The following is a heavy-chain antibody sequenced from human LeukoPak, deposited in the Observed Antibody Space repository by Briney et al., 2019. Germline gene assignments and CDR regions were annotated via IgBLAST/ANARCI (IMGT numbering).Heavy chain of an antibody. V-gene: IGHV3-30-3*01. CDR2: ISHDGSNK. J-gene: IGHJ4*02. CDR3: AVIVVVPAAIWFDY. CDR1: GFTFSSYA. D-gene: IGHD2-2*02. Sequence: GGSLRLSCAASGFTFSSYAVHWVRQAPGKGLEWMAVISHDGSNKYYADSVKGRFTISRDNSNNTLYLQMNSLRDEDTAVYYSAVIVVVPAAIWFDYWGQGTLVSVSS.